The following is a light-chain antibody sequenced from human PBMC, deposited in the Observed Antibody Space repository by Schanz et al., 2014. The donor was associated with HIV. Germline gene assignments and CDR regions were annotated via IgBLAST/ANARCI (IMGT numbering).Light chain of an antibody. CDR1: SSNLGSNA. CDR2: NTY. CDR3: QSYDSSLSGVV. V-gene: IGLV1-44*01. J-gene: IGLJ2*01. Sequence: QSVLTQPPSASGTPGQRVTISCSGGSSNLGSNAVSWYQQLPGTAPQLLIYNTYHRPSGVPDRFSGSQSGTSASLAISGLQSEDESDYYCQSYDSSLSGVVFGGGTKLTVL.